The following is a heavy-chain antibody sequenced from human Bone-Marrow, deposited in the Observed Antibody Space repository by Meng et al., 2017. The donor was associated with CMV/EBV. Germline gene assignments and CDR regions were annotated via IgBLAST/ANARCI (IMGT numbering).Heavy chain of an antibody. CDR1: RYFFTNYW. V-gene: IGHV5-10-1*01. CDR3: AILRDNWFDP. CDR2: IDPSDSYT. D-gene: IGHD3-16*01. J-gene: IGHJ5*02. Sequence: ISCKGYRYFFTNYWISWVRQMPGKGLEWMGRIDPSDSYTNYSPSFQGHVTVSADKSISTAYLQWSSLKASDTAIYYCAILRDNWFDPWGQGTLVTVSS.